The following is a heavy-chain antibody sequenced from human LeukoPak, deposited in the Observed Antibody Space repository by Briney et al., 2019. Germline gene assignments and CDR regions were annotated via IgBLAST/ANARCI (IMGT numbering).Heavy chain of an antibody. CDR1: GFTFSSFW. V-gene: IGHV3-7*01. D-gene: IGHD3-3*01. CDR2: IKEDGSEK. Sequence: QPGGSLGLSCAASGFTFSSFWMNWVRQAPGKGLEWVANIKEDGSEKYYVDSVKGRFTISRDNAKNSLYLQMNSLRAEDTAVYYCARDRNADFWSGYYTNYFDYWGQGTLVTVSS. CDR3: ARDRNADFWSGYYTNYFDY. J-gene: IGHJ4*02.